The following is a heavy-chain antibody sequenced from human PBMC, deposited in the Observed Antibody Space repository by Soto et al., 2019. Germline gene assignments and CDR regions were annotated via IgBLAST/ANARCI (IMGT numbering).Heavy chain of an antibody. D-gene: IGHD6-6*01. CDR1: GDSCVNFW. CDR3: ARLEYSSSHYYGMDV. CDR2: IYPGDSDT. V-gene: IGHV5-51*01. Sequence: GELIRIWCKGSGDSCVNFWVGWVSQMPGKGLEWMGIIYPGDSDTRYSPSFQGQVTISADKSISTAYLQWSSLKASDTAMYYCARLEYSSSHYYGMDVWGQGTTLTVPS. J-gene: IGHJ6*02.